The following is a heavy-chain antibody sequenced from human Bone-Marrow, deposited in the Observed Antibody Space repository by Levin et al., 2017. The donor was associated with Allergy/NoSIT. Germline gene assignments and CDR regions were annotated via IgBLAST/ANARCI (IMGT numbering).Heavy chain of an antibody. D-gene: IGHD6-6*01. CDR2: ISDDGSNK. CDR1: GFTFSSYG. V-gene: IGHV3-30*03. CDR3: AGSSSHAFDI. J-gene: IGHJ3*02. Sequence: GGSLRLSCAASGFTFSSYGMHWVRQAPGKGLEWVAVISDDGSNKYYADAVKGRFTISRDNSKNTLYLQMNSLGAEDTDVYYCAGSSSHAFDIWGQGTIVTVSS.